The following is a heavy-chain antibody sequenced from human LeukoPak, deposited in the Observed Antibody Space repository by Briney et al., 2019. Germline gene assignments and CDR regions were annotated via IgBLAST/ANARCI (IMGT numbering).Heavy chain of an antibody. CDR3: AKGGKWDVTPFDY. D-gene: IGHD1-26*01. Sequence: GGSLRLSCAASGFTFSGYSMNWIRQAPGKGLEWVSTISGGGGSTYYADSVKGRFTISRDNSKNTLYLQVNSLRAEDTAVYYCAKGGKWDVTPFDYWGQGTLVTVSS. J-gene: IGHJ4*02. CDR1: GFTFSGYS. CDR2: ISGGGGST. V-gene: IGHV3-23*01.